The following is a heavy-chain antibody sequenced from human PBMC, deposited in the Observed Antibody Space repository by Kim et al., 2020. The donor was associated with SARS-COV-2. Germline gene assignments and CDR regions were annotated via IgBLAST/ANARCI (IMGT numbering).Heavy chain of an antibody. D-gene: IGHD3-22*01. J-gene: IGHJ4*02. Sequence: WGSLRLSCAASGFTFSSYAMHWVRQAPGKGLEWVAVISYDGSNKYYADSVKGRFTISRDNSKNTLYLQMNSLRAEDTAVYYCARGHYDSSGYPNDYWGQGTLVTVSS. CDR3: ARGHYDSSGYPNDY. V-gene: IGHV3-30-3*01. CDR2: ISYDGSNK. CDR1: GFTFSSYA.